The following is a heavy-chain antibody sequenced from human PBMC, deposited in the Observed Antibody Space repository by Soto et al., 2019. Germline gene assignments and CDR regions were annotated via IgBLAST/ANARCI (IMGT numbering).Heavy chain of an antibody. CDR2: VIPNLGVT. J-gene: IGHJ4*02. V-gene: IGHV1-69*04. CDR3: AKDKITTLFSLSYFDY. D-gene: IGHD3-22*01. Sequence: SVKVSCKASGGTLSSYTFSWVRQAPGQGLEWMGRVIPNLGVTNYAKKFQGRFTIVVDTSTSTAYMELNSLRYEDTAVYYCAKDKITTLFSLSYFDYWGQGTLVTVSS. CDR1: GGTLSSYT.